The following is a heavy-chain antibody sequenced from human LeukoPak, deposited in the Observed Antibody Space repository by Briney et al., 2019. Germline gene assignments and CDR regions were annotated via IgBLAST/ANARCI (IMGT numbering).Heavy chain of an antibody. CDR2: IFHRGTT. D-gene: IGHD1-14*01. CDR1: GGSMSTDSYY. Sequence: SETLSLTCSVSGGSMSTDSYYWAWVRQSPGMGLEWIGSIFHRGTTYYNPSLKSRFTMSVDTARNRFSLEVYSVTAADTGVYYCARHARCEVFHSSEFHIWGRGTVVTVSS. CDR3: ARHARCEVFHSSEFHI. J-gene: IGHJ3*02. V-gene: IGHV4-39*01.